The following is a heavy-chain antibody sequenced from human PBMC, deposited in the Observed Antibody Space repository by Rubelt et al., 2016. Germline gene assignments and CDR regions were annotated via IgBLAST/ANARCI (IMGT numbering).Heavy chain of an antibody. V-gene: IGHV4-39*07. Sequence: QLQLQESGPGLVKPSETLSLTCTVSGGSISSSSYYWGWIRQPPGKGLEWIGSIYYSGSTYYNPSLKSGVTISVDTAKNQFSLKLSSVTAADTAVYYCARGLTYYYDSSGYLGYWGQGTLVTVSS. CDR3: ARGLTYYYDSSGYLGY. D-gene: IGHD3-22*01. CDR2: IYYSGST. CDR1: GGSISSSSYY. J-gene: IGHJ4*02.